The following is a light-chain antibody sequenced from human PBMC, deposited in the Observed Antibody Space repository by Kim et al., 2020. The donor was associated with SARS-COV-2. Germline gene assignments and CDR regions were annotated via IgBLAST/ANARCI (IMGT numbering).Light chain of an antibody. J-gene: IGKJ2*01. Sequence: HPASISCRSSLSLVNRDGNTYLNWIYQRPGQSPRRLIHDVSKRDSGVPDRFIGSGSGTDFTLKISGVEAEDVGVYYCLQGTHWPKTFGQGTKLEI. CDR1: LSLVNRDGNTY. CDR3: LQGTHWPKT. V-gene: IGKV2-30*01. CDR2: DVS.